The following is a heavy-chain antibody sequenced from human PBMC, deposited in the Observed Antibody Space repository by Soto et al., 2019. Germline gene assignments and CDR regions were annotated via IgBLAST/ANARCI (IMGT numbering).Heavy chain of an antibody. Sequence: PSETLSLTCAVSGGSISSTNWWSWVRQTPGKGLEWIGEIYHSGSTNYNPSLKSRVSISVDKSKNQFSLKMVSVTAADTALYYCAREDYADASSFYFDYWGQGTLVTVSS. J-gene: IGHJ4*02. CDR1: GGSISSTNW. CDR3: AREDYADASSFYFDY. CDR2: IYHSGST. D-gene: IGHD4-17*01. V-gene: IGHV4-4*02.